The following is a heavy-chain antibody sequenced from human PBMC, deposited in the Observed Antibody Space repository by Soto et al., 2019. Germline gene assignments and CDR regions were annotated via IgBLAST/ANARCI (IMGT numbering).Heavy chain of an antibody. Sequence: QVQLVQSGAEVKKPGSSVRVSCKASGGTFKTYTITWVRQAPGQGLEWMGGIIRFFGTATYAQKFQDRITITADSSTSTGYMELSSLRSEDTAIYYCARDGDEGGWRALDIWGQGTLVIVSA. CDR3: ARDGDEGGWRALDI. V-gene: IGHV1-69*01. D-gene: IGHD3-10*01. CDR1: GGTFKTYT. CDR2: IIRFFGTA. J-gene: IGHJ3*02.